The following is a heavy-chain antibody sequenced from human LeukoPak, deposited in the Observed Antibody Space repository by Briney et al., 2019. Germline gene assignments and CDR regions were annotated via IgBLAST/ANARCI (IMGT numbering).Heavy chain of an antibody. CDR2: ISSSSSYI. CDR1: GFTFSSYS. V-gene: IGHV3-21*01. D-gene: IGHD3-9*01. Sequence: GGSLRLSCAASGFTFSSYSMNWVRQAPGKGLEWVSSISSSSSYIYYADSVKGRFTISRDNAKNSLYLQMNSLRAEDTAVYYCARAPPHYDILTGPYWGQGTLVTVSS. CDR3: ARAPPHYDILTGPY. J-gene: IGHJ4*02.